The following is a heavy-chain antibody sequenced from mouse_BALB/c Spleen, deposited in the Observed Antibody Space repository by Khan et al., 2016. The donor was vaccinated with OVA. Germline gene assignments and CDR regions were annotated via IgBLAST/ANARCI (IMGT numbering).Heavy chain of an antibody. D-gene: IGHD1-3*01. CDR2: INPSTGYT. CDR1: GYTFINYW. Sequence: QVQLQQSGAELVKPGASVKMSCKASGYTFINYWILWVKQRPGQGLEWIGYINPSTGYTEYNQNFKDKATLTADKSSSTAYMQLSSLTSEDSAVYYCARSGIRWDFDYWGQGTTLTVSS. CDR3: ARSGIRWDFDY. J-gene: IGHJ2*01. V-gene: IGHV1-7*01.